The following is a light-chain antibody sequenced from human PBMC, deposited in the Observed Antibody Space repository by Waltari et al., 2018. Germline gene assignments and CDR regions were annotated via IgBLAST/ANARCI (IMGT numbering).Light chain of an antibody. CDR3: TSYAGAYTV. J-gene: IGLJ2*01. Sequence: QSALPQPRSVSGSPGQSVTISCTGTSSDVGSYNYVSWYQQHPGKAPKLIIYDVSQRLSVVPDRFSGSKSGNTASLTISWLEADDEADYFCTSYAGAYTVFGGGTKLTVL. CDR1: SSDVGSYNY. V-gene: IGLV2-11*01. CDR2: DVS.